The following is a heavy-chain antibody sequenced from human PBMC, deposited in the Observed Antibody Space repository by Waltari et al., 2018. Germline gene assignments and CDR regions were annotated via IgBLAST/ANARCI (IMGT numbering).Heavy chain of an antibody. Sequence: QLQLQESGPGLVKPSEPLSLTCTVSGGSISSSSYYWGWIRQPPGKGLEWIGSIYYSGSTYYNPSLKSRVTISVDTSKNQFSLKLSSVTAADTAVYYCARQAAAGLAFDYWGQGTLVTVSS. J-gene: IGHJ4*02. V-gene: IGHV4-39*01. CDR3: ARQAAAGLAFDY. CDR2: IYYSGST. CDR1: GGSISSSSYY. D-gene: IGHD6-13*01.